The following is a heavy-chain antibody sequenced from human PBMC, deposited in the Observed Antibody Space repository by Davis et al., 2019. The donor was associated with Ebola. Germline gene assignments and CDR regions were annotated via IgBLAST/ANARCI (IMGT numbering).Heavy chain of an antibody. D-gene: IGHD1-26*01. Sequence: MPAESLTLSCAVYGGSFSGYYWSWIRQPTGKGLAWIGEILHSGSTNYNPSLKSRVTISVDTSKNPFSLKLSSVTAADTAVYYCARGYSNWFDPWGQGTLVTVSS. J-gene: IGHJ5*02. CDR2: ILHSGST. V-gene: IGHV4-34*01. CDR1: GGSFSGYY. CDR3: ARGYSNWFDP.